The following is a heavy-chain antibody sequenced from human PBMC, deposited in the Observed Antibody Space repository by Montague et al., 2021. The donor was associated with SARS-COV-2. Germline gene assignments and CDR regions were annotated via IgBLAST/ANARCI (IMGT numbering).Heavy chain of an antibody. J-gene: IGHJ6*02. CDR3: ARGGSYSSGWYGVDYYYGMDV. V-gene: IGHV4-31*03. CDR1: GGSISSGGYY. D-gene: IGHD6-19*01. CDR2: IYYSGXT. Sequence: TLSLTCTVSGGSISSGGYYWSWIRQHPGKGLEWIGYIYYSGXTXYXXXXKXRVTISVDTSKNRFSLKLSSVTAADTAVYYCARGGSYSSGWYGVDYYYGMDVWGQGTTVTVSS.